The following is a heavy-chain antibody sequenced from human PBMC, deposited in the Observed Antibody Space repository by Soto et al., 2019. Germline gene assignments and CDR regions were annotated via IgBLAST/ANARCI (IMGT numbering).Heavy chain of an antibody. D-gene: IGHD3-10*01. CDR1: GGSISSSSYY. CDR2: IYYSGST. CDR3: ARRDRGDYYGSGRPRKHAFDI. V-gene: IGHV4-39*01. Sequence: SETLSLTCTVSGGSISSSSYYWGWIRQPPGKGLEWIGSIYYSGSTYYNPSLKSRVTISVDTSKNQFSLKLSSVTAADTAVYYCARRDRGDYYGSGRPRKHAFDIWGQGTMVTVSS. J-gene: IGHJ3*02.